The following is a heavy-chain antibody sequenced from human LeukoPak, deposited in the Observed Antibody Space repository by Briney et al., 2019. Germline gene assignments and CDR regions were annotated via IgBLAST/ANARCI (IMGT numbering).Heavy chain of an antibody. CDR3: ARGLWELPKTFYFDY. V-gene: IGHV3-21*01. CDR2: ISSTSGYI. Sequence: GGSLTLSCAASGFTFSSYSMNWVRQAPGKGLEWVASISSTSGYIYYADSVKGRFTISRDNAKNSLYLDMNSLRAEDTAVYYCARGLWELPKTFYFDYWGQGTLVTVSS. D-gene: IGHD1-26*01. CDR1: GFTFSSYS. J-gene: IGHJ4*02.